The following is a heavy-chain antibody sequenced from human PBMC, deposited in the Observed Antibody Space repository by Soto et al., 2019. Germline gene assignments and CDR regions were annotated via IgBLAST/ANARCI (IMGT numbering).Heavy chain of an antibody. CDR3: ARTPTKLKPIAARRWGYFDY. D-gene: IGHD6-6*01. CDR1: GGSFSGYY. CDR2: INHSGST. Sequence: SETLSLTCAVYGGSFSGYYWSWIRQPPGKGLEWIGEINHSGSTNYNPSLKSRVTISVDTSKNQFSLKLSSVTAADTAVYYCARTPTKLKPIAARRWGYFDYWGQGTLVTVSS. J-gene: IGHJ4*02. V-gene: IGHV4-34*01.